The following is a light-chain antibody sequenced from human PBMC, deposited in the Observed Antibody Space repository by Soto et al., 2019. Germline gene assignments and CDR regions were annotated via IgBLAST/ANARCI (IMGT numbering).Light chain of an antibody. V-gene: IGLV2-14*01. J-gene: IGLJ3*02. Sequence: QSALTQPVSVSGSPGQSITISCTGTSSDVGAYNYVSWYQQHPGKAPKLMIYEVSNRPSGVSNRFSGSKSGNTASLTISGLQAEDEADYYCSSYTSGSTWVFGGGTKVTVL. CDR3: SSYTSGSTWV. CDR2: EVS. CDR1: SSDVGAYNY.